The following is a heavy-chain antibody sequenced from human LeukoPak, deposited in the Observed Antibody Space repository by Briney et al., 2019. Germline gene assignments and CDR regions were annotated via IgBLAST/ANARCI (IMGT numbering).Heavy chain of an antibody. D-gene: IGHD2-15*01. J-gene: IGHJ6*03. CDR2: IIPIFGTA. Sequence: ASVKVSCKASGGTFSSYAISWVRQAPGQGLEWMGGIIPIFGTANYAQKFQGRVTITTDESTSTAYMELSSLRSEDTAVYYCARDATSRLGSYYMDVWGKGTTVTVSS. V-gene: IGHV1-69*05. CDR3: ARDATSRLGSYYMDV. CDR1: GGTFSSYA.